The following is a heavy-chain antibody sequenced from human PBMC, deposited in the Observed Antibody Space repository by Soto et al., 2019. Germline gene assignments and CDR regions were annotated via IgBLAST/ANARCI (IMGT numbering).Heavy chain of an antibody. J-gene: IGHJ4*02. CDR3: ARGRPWELYDY. CDR1: GGSTSPYY. Sequence: QVQLQESGPGLVKASETLSLTCTVSGGSTSPYYWSWLRQPPGKGLEWIGFIDYSGGARYNPSLKSRVTMSLDTSENQISLKLSSMTAVDTAVYFCARGRPWELYDYWGQGTLVTVSS. V-gene: IGHV4-59*01. D-gene: IGHD1-7*01. CDR2: IDYSGGA.